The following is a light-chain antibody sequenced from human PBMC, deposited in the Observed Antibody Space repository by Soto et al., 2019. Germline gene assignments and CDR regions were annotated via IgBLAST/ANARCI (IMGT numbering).Light chain of an antibody. J-gene: IGLJ2*01. Sequence: SYELTQPPSVSVSPGQTASITCSGDKLGNKFASWYPQKSGQSPVLVIYEDNKRPSGIPERFSGSNSGNTATLTISGTQDRDEADYYCQAWHSSTGVFGGGTKLTVL. V-gene: IGLV3-1*01. CDR1: KLGNKF. CDR3: QAWHSSTGV. CDR2: EDN.